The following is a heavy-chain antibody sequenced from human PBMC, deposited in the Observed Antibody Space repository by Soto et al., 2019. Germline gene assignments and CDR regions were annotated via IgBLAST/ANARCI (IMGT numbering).Heavy chain of an antibody. Sequence: GASVKVSCKASGYTFTAYYMHWVRQAPGQGLEWMGWINPNSGGTNYAQKLQGRVTMTRDTSISTAYMELTRLRSDDTAVYYCATVSAAAPTWPFDYWGQGTLVTVSS. CDR1: GYTFTAYY. J-gene: IGHJ4*02. V-gene: IGHV1-2*02. D-gene: IGHD6-13*01. CDR2: INPNSGGT. CDR3: ATVSAAAPTWPFDY.